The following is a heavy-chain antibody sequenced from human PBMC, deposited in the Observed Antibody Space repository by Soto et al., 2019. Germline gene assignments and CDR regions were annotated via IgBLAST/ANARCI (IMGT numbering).Heavy chain of an antibody. CDR1: GFTFSSYA. Sequence: GGSLRLSCAASGFTFSSYAMSWVCQAPGKGLEWVSVITGSTGLTYYADSVKGRFTISRDNAKNTLYLQMNSLRAEDTAIYYCSKRIARSGYTYYFDYWGQGTLVTVSS. D-gene: IGHD3-16*02. CDR3: SKRIARSGYTYYFDY. CDR2: ITGSTGLT. J-gene: IGHJ4*02. V-gene: IGHV3-23*01.